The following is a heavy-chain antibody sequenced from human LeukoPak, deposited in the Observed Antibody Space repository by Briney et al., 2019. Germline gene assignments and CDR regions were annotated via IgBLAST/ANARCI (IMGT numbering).Heavy chain of an antibody. CDR2: IKSKTDSGTT. V-gene: IGHV3-15*01. CDR1: GFTFSNAW. J-gene: IGHJ4*02. CDR3: TTGSPPDY. Sequence: TGGSLRLSCAASGFTFSNAWMSWVRPAPGKGLEWVGRIKSKTDSGTTDYAAPVKGRFTISRDDSKNTLYLQMNSLKTEDTAVYYCTTGSPPDYWGQGTLVTVSS.